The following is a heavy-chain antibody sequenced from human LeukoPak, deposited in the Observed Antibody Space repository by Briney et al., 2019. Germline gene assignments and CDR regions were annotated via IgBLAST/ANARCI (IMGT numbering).Heavy chain of an antibody. J-gene: IGHJ6*03. Sequence: ASVKVSCKASGYTFTGYYMHWVRQAPGQGLEWMGIINPSGGSTSYAQKLQGRVTMTTDTSTSTAYMELRSLRSDDTAVYYCARVRRPYYYMDVWGKGTTVTISS. CDR3: ARVRRPYYYMDV. CDR2: INPSGGST. V-gene: IGHV1-46*01. CDR1: GYTFTGYY. D-gene: IGHD1-14*01.